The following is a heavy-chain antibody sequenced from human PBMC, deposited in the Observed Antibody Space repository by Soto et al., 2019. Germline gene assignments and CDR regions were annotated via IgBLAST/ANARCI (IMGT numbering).Heavy chain of an antibody. CDR3: ARVGVLGYCSSTSCPYGMDV. CDR2: IWYDGSNK. V-gene: IGHV3-33*01. D-gene: IGHD2-2*01. CDR1: GFTFGSYG. J-gene: IGHJ6*02. Sequence: PGGSLRLSCAASGFTFGSYGMHWVRQAPGKGLEWVAVIWYDGSNKYYADSVKGRFTISRDNSKNTLYLQMNSLRAEDTAVYYCARVGVLGYCSSTSCPYGMDVWGQGTTVTVSS.